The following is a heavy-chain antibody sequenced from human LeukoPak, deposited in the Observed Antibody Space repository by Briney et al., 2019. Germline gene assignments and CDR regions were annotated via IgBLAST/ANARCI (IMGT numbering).Heavy chain of an antibody. CDR3: ARDPNSSSWFDF. CDR1: GFTSSNYS. D-gene: IGHD6-13*01. J-gene: IGHJ4*02. Sequence: GGSLRLSCAASGFTSSNYSMNWVRQAPGKGLEWVSSISSSSRYIYYADSVKGRFTISRDNAKNSLYLQLNSLRAEDTAVYYCARDPNSSSWFDFWGQGTLVTVSS. CDR2: ISSSSRYI. V-gene: IGHV3-21*01.